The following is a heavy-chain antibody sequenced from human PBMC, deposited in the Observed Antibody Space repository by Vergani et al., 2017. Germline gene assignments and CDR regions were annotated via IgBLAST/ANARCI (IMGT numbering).Heavy chain of an antibody. CDR3: ARVGSGWTKVRFDP. CDR1: GGSFSGYY. D-gene: IGHD1/OR15-1a*01. CDR2: INHSGST. J-gene: IGHJ5*02. V-gene: IGHV4-34*01. Sequence: QVQLQQWGAGLLKPSETLSLTCAVYGGSFSGYYWSWIRQPPGKGLEWIGEINHSGSTNYNPSLKSRVTISVDTSKNQFSLTLSSVTAADTAVYYCARVGSGWTKVRFDPWGQGTLVTVSS.